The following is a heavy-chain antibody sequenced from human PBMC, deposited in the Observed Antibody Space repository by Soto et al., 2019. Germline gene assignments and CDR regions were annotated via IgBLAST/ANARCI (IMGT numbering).Heavy chain of an antibody. J-gene: IGHJ6*02. D-gene: IGHD3-10*01. CDR3: ARSRYYHGSGSYYRPNYYGMDV. Sequence: SETLSLTCAVYGGSFSGYYWSWIRQPPGKGLEWIGEINHSGSTNYNPSLKSRVTISVDTSKNQFSLKLSSVTAADTAVYYCARSRYYHGSGSYYRPNYYGMDVWGQGTTVTVSS. CDR1: GGSFSGYY. CDR2: INHSGST. V-gene: IGHV4-34*01.